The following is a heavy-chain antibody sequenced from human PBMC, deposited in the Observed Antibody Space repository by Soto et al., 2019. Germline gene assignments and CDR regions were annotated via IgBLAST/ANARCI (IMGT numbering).Heavy chain of an antibody. CDR3: GRDPYSGARYYLDL. CDR1: GVTFRNDV. J-gene: IGHJ4*02. D-gene: IGHD1-26*01. CDR2: KWFFASGGNE. V-gene: IGHV3-33*01. Sequence: LRSSCGRSGVTFRNDVIHLERKAAGKGLERVEVKWFFASGGNEYYADSVKGRFAICRDDSKQTAYLEMKSLRAEDTAVYYCGRDPYSGARYYLDLWGQGTQVTVSS.